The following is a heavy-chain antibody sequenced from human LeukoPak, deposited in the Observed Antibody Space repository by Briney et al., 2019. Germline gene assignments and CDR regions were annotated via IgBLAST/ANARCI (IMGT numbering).Heavy chain of an antibody. CDR1: GFTFSNYW. CDR3: ARSAFHDSSGYGHY. J-gene: IGHJ4*02. D-gene: IGHD3-22*01. CDR2: INSDGSTT. Sequence: PGGSLRLSCAASGFTFSNYWMHWVRQTPGKGLVWVSRINSDGSTTNYADSVKGRFTISRDNAKNTLYLQMKSLRAEDTAVYYCARSAFHDSSGYGHYWGQGTLVTVSS. V-gene: IGHV3-74*01.